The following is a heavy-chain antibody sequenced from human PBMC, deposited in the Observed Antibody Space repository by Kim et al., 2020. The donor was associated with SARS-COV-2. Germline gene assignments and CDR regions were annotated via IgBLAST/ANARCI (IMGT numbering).Heavy chain of an antibody. CDR1: GYTFTGYY. Sequence: ASVKVSCKASGYTFTGYYMHWVRQAPGQGLEWMGWINPNSGGTNYAQKFQGRVTMTRDTSISTAYMELSRLRSDDTAVYYCARDGIVVVPAARYYYYGMDVWGQGTTVTVSS. J-gene: IGHJ6*02. CDR2: INPNSGGT. V-gene: IGHV1-2*02. CDR3: ARDGIVVVPAARYYYYGMDV. D-gene: IGHD2-2*01.